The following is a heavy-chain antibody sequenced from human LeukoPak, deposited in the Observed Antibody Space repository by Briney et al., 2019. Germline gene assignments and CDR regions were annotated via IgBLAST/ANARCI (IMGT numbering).Heavy chain of an antibody. V-gene: IGHV4-34*01. CDR3: ARETSQKGAHYMDV. J-gene: IGHJ6*03. CDR2: INRSGST. Sequence: PSETLSLTCAVYGGSFSDYYWSWIRQPPGKGLEWIGEINRSGSTNYNPSLKSRVTISVDTSKNQFSLKLSSVTAADTAVYYCARETSQKGAHYMDVWGKGTTVTISS. D-gene: IGHD3-16*01. CDR1: GGSFSDYY.